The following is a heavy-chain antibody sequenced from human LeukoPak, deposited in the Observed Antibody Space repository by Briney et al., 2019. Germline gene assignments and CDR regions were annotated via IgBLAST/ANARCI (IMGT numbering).Heavy chain of an antibody. CDR2: IYYSGST. D-gene: IGHD3-22*01. V-gene: IGHV4-59*01. CDR1: SGSISSYD. Sequence: PSETLSLTCTVSSGSISSYDWSWIRQPPGKGLEWIGYIYYSGSTNYNPSLKSRVTISVDTSKNQFSLKLSSVTAADTAVYYCARGKTYYDISKDAFDIWGQGTMVTVSS. CDR3: ARGKTYYDISKDAFDI. J-gene: IGHJ3*02.